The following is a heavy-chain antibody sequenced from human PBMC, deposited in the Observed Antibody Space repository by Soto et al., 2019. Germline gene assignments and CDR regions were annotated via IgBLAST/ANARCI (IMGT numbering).Heavy chain of an antibody. CDR1: GGYFSGYY. CDR3: AARYYYGSGSYYRYEV. CDR2: INHSGST. D-gene: IGHD3-10*01. Sequence: SETLSLTCAVYGGYFSGYYWSWIRQPPGKGLEWIGEINHSGSTNYNPSLKSRVTISVDTSKNQFSLKLSSVTAADTAVYYCAARYYYGSGSYYRYEVWGQGTTVTVSS. J-gene: IGHJ6*02. V-gene: IGHV4-34*01.